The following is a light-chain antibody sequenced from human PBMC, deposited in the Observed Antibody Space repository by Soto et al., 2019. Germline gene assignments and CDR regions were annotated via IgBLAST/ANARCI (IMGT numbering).Light chain of an antibody. CDR2: SPS. CDR3: LQHSDYPFT. J-gene: IGKJ2*01. Sequence: DIQMTQSPSSLSASVGDRVTITCRASQGIRDALGWYQQKPGKVPKRLIYSPSSLLNGVPSRFSGSGSETVFTLTISSLQPEDFATYFCLQHSDYPFTFGQGTRLEI. V-gene: IGKV1-17*01. CDR1: QGIRDA.